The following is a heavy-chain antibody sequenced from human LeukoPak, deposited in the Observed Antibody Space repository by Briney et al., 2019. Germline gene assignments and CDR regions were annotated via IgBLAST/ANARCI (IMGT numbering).Heavy chain of an antibody. D-gene: IGHD6-19*01. CDR1: GFTFSSYG. J-gene: IGHJ4*02. CDR3: AKDSGIAVAGTGLFDY. CDR2: IRYDGSNK. V-gene: IGHV3-30*02. Sequence: GGSLRLSCAASGFTFSSYGMHWVRQAPGKGLEWVAFIRYDGSNKYYADSVKGRFTISRDNSKNTLYLQMNSLRAEDTAVYYCAKDSGIAVAGTGLFDYWGQGTLVTVSS.